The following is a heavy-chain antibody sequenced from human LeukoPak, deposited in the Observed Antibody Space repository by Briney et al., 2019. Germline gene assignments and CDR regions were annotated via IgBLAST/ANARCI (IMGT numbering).Heavy chain of an antibody. V-gene: IGHV3-30*02. CDR3: ARGSWRFSSGWHPNFDY. Sequence: GGSLRLSCAASGFTFSSYGMHWVRQAPGKGLEWVAFIRYDGSNKYYADSVKGRFTISRDNSKNTLFLQMNSLRVEDTAVYYCARGSWRFSSGWHPNFDYWGQGTLVTVSS. CDR2: IRYDGSNK. J-gene: IGHJ4*02. D-gene: IGHD6-25*01. CDR1: GFTFSSYG.